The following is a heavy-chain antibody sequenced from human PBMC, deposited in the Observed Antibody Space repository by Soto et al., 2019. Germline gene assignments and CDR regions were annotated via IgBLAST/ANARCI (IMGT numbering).Heavy chain of an antibody. CDR1: GGTFSSYA. D-gene: IGHD1-26*01. CDR3: ARDLRYSGSYAING. V-gene: IGHV1-69*01. Sequence: QVQLVQSGAEVKKPGSSVKVSCKASGGTFSSYAISWVRQAPGQGLEWMGGIIPIFGTANYAQKFQGRVTITADESTSTAYMERSSLRSEDTAVYYCARDLRYSGSYAINGWGQGTLVTVSS. J-gene: IGHJ4*02. CDR2: IIPIFGTA.